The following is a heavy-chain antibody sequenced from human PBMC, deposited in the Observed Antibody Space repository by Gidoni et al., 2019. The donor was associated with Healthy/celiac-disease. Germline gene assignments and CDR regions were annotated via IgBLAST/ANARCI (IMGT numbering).Heavy chain of an antibody. CDR3: ARDPIVVVPAAIPKYYYYYGMDV. J-gene: IGHJ6*02. Sequence: QVQLVQSGAEVKKPGSSVKVSCKASGGTFSSSAISWVRQAPGQGLEWMGGIIPIFGTANYAQKFQGRVTITADESTSTAYMELSSLRSEDTAVYYCARDPIVVVPAAIPKYYYYYGMDVWGQGTTVTVSS. CDR1: GGTFSSSA. CDR2: IIPIFGTA. V-gene: IGHV1-69*01. D-gene: IGHD2-2*02.